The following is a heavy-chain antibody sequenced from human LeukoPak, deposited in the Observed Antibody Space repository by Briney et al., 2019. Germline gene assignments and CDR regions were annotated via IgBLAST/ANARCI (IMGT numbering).Heavy chain of an antibody. CDR3: ASVRAYSSGWYASGFDP. J-gene: IGHJ5*02. D-gene: IGHD6-19*01. CDR2: IYYTGST. V-gene: IGHV4-39*07. CDR1: GGSISSSDYY. Sequence: PSETLSLTCSVSGGSISSSDYYWGWIRQPPGKGLEWIGSIYYTGSTNYNPSLKSRVTISLDTSKKQFSLKLSSVTAADTAVYYCASVRAYSSGWYASGFDPWGQGTLVTVSS.